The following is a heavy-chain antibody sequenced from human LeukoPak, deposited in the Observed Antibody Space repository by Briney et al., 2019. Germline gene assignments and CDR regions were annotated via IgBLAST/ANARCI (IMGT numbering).Heavy chain of an antibody. J-gene: IGHJ4*02. Sequence: PGGSLRLSCAASGFTFSDYAMSWVRQAPGKGLEWVSSISGSGDSTYYADSVKGRFTISRDNSKNTLYLQMNSLRAEDTAVYYCAKDRGWAIFGVEGGYYFDYWGQGTLVTVSS. D-gene: IGHD3-3*01. V-gene: IGHV3-23*01. CDR2: ISGSGDST. CDR1: GFTFSDYA. CDR3: AKDRGWAIFGVEGGYYFDY.